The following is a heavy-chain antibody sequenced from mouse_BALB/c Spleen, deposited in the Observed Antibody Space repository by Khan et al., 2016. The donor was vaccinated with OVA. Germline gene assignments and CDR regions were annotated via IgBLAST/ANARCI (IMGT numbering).Heavy chain of an antibody. D-gene: IGHD3-2*02. V-gene: IGHV1-76*01. J-gene: IGHJ2*01. CDR2: IYPGTDNP. CDR3: AREEALYYFDY. CDR1: GYIFTSYW. Sequence: QVQLMQSGPELVRPGASVKLSCKTSGYIFTSYWINWVKQRSGQGLEWIARIYPGTDNPYYNEKFKDKATLTADKSSSTAYMQLSSLKYEDSAVYFCAREEALYYFDYWGQGTTLTVSS.